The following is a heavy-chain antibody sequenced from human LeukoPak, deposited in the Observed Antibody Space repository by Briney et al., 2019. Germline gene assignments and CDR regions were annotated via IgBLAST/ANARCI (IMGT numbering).Heavy chain of an antibody. J-gene: IGHJ4*02. V-gene: IGHV3-21*01. CDR2: ISGSGGST. Sequence: PGGSLRLSCAASGFTFSTYSMNWVRQAPGKGLEWVSAISGSGGSTYYADSVKGRFTISRDNAKNSLYLQMNSLRAEDTAVYYCARDQGGSYSGRIDYWGQGTLVTVSS. CDR1: GFTFSTYS. D-gene: IGHD1-26*01. CDR3: ARDQGGSYSGRIDY.